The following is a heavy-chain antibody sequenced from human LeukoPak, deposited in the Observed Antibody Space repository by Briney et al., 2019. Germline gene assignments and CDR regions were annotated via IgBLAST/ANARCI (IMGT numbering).Heavy chain of an antibody. CDR3: AREHTSGYFDC. D-gene: IGHD6-19*01. CDR2: IYDSGST. Sequence: SETLSLTCTVSGGSIRSSYYYWGWIRQPPGKGLEWIGSIYDSGSTYYNPSLKSRVTISVDTSKNQFSLKLSSVTAADTAVYYCAREHTSGYFDCWGQGTLVTVSS. J-gene: IGHJ4*02. CDR1: GGSIRSSYYY. V-gene: IGHV4-39*07.